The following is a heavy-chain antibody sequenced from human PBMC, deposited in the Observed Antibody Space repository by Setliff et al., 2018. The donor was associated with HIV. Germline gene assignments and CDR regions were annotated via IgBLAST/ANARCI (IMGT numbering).Heavy chain of an antibody. Sequence: AASVKVSCKASGYTFTSYDISWVRQAPGQGLEWMGWISAYNGNTNYAQKLQGRVTMTTDTSTSTAYMELRRLRSDDTAVYYCAREIGDYYDSSGYYPPTDYYYGMDVWGQGTTVTVSS. CDR2: ISAYNGNT. CDR3: AREIGDYYDSSGYYPPTDYYYGMDV. V-gene: IGHV1-18*01. CDR1: GYTFTSYD. D-gene: IGHD3-22*01. J-gene: IGHJ6*02.